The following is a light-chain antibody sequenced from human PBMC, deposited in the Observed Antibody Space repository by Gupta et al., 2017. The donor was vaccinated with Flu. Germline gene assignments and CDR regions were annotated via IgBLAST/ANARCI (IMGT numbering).Light chain of an antibody. J-gene: IGLJ2*01. Sequence: TNSDVGKLNLVSWYQQHPGKAPKLIIDEVSKWRSDSPTRFSGSKSGITASLTISGLQAEDEAHYYCCSYAADNTGIFGGGTSLTVL. CDR2: EVS. CDR3: CSYAADNTGI. V-gene: IGLV2-23*02. CDR1: NSDVGKLNL.